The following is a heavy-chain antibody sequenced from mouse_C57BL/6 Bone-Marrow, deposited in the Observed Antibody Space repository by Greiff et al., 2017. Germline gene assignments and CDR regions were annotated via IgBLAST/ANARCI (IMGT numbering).Heavy chain of an antibody. V-gene: IGHV1-69*01. Sequence: QSCKASGYTFTSYWMHWVKQRPGQGLEWIGEIDPSDSYTNYNQKFKGKSTLTVDKSSSTAYMQLSSLTSEDSAVYYCAREGYGSSFDYWGQGTTLTVSS. D-gene: IGHD1-1*01. J-gene: IGHJ2*01. CDR1: GYTFTSYW. CDR2: IDPSDSYT. CDR3: AREGYGSSFDY.